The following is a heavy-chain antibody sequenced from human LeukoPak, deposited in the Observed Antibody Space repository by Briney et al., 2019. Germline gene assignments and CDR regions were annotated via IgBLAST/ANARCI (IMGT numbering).Heavy chain of an antibody. CDR1: GGTFSRYI. CDR3: ARDYNDVWSQLRYYMDV. D-gene: IGHD3-3*01. Sequence: GASVKVSCKASGGTFSRYIISWVRQAPGQGLEWMGGIIPLLGMANNAQKFHGRVTNTADTSTSTANMELSSLTSEDTAVYYCARDYNDVWSQLRYYMDVWGKGTTVTVSS. V-gene: IGHV1-69*10. CDR2: IIPLLGMA. J-gene: IGHJ6*03.